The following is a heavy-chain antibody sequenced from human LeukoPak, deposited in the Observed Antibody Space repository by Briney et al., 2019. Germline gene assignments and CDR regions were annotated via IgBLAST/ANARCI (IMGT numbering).Heavy chain of an antibody. CDR1: GFTFDDYS. Sequence: GRSLRLSCAASGFTFDDYSMHWVRQAPGKGLEWVSGISWNSGSIGYADSVKGRFTISRHNAKNSLYLQMNRLRAEGTAVYYCAKDIAARGIGYFDYWGQGTLVTVSS. D-gene: IGHD3-16*01. CDR2: ISWNSGSI. V-gene: IGHV3-9*01. CDR3: AKDIAARGIGYFDY. J-gene: IGHJ4*02.